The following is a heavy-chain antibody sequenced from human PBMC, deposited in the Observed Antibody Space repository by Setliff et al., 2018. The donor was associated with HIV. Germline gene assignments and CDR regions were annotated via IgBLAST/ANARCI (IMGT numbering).Heavy chain of an antibody. V-gene: IGHV5-51*01. J-gene: IGHJ3*02. D-gene: IGHD3-3*02. CDR1: GYSFPNYW. CDR3: ARLSQRIRIFGVINRGEEFDI. Sequence: PGESLKISCKGSGYSFPNYWIGWVRQMSGKGLEWMGFIYPENSDARYSPSFEGQVTISADNSNTTAYLQWSSLKASDTAMYFCARLSQRIRIFGVINRGEEFDIWGQGTMVTVSS. CDR2: IYPENSDA.